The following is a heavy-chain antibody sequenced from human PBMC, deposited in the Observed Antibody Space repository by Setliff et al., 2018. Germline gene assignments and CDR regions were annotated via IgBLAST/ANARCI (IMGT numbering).Heavy chain of an antibody. CDR3: AKGRGEMDS. J-gene: IGHJ4*02. V-gene: IGHV4-59*01. CDR2: IYYSGST. D-gene: IGHD3-10*01. Sequence: SETLSLTCSVSGDSMSFSYWSWIRQPPGKGLEWIGYIYYSGSTDSHPSLKSRVSISIDTSKNQFSLNVRSVTAADTAIHYCAKGRGEMDSWGQGILVTVSS. CDR1: GDSMSFSY.